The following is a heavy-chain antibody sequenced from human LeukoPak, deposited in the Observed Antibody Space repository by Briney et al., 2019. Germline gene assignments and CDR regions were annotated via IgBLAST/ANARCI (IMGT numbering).Heavy chain of an antibody. Sequence: SETLSLTCTVPGGSISSYYWSWIRQPPGKGLEWIGYIYYSGSTNYNPSLKSRVTISVDTSKNQFSLKLSSVTAADTAVYYCARVREGAVAFDIWGQGTMVTVSS. J-gene: IGHJ3*02. CDR2: IYYSGST. CDR3: ARVREGAVAFDI. CDR1: GGSISSYY. D-gene: IGHD4/OR15-4a*01. V-gene: IGHV4-59*01.